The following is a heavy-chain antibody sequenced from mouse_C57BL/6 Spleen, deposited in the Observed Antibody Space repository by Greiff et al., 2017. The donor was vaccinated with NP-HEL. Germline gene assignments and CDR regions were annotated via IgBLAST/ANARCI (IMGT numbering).Heavy chain of an antibody. V-gene: IGHV1-19*01. J-gene: IGHJ2*01. CDR2: INPYNGGT. CDR3: ARGSDGYSYFDY. D-gene: IGHD2-3*01. Sequence: VQLKQSGPVLVKPGASVKMSCKASGYTFTDYYMNWVKQSHGKSLEWIGVINPYNGGTSYNQKFKGKATLTVDKSSSTAYMELNSLTSEDSAVYYCARGSDGYSYFDYWGQGTTLTVSS. CDR1: GYTFTDYY.